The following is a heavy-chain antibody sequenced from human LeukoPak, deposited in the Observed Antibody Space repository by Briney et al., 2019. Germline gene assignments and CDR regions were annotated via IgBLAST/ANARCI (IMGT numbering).Heavy chain of an antibody. V-gene: IGHV3-30*02. D-gene: IGHD3-10*01. CDR1: GFTFRGSG. CDR2: IRYDGTNQ. Sequence: GGSLRLSCEASGFTFRGSGMHWVRQAPGKGLEWVAFIRYDGTNQFYADSVKGRFTISRDNSKNTLYLQMNSLRAEDTAVYYCAKRLGVVDYWGQGTLVTVSS. J-gene: IGHJ4*02. CDR3: AKRLGVVDY.